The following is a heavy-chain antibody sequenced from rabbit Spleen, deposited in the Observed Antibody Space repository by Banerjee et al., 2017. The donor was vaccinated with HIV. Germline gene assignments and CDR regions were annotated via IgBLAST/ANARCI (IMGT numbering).Heavy chain of an antibody. V-gene: IGHV1S40*01. CDR2: IYAGSSGST. CDR3: ARDLVSVIGWNFNL. J-gene: IGHJ4*01. D-gene: IGHD1-1*01. CDR1: GFSFSSSDY. Sequence: QSLEESGGDLVKPGASLTLTCTASGFSFSSSDYMCWVRQAPGKGPEWIGCIYAGSSGSTYSASWAKGRFTMSRTSSTTVTLQMTSLTAADTATYFCARDLVSVIGWNFNLWGPGTLVTVS.